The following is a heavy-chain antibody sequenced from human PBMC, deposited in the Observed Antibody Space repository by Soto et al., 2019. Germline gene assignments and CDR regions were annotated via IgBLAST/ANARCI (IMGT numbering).Heavy chain of an antibody. V-gene: IGHV4-61*01. CDR1: GGSVSSGSYY. J-gene: IGHJ4*02. D-gene: IGHD3-16*02. CDR3: ARSRDGYIYRGISDY. Sequence: QVQLQESGPGLVKPSETLSLTCTVSGGSVSSGSYYWSWIRQPPGKGLEWIGYIYYSGSTNYNPSLRRRVTISIDTSKNQFSLKLSSVTAADTAVYYCARSRDGYIYRGISDYWGQGTLVTVSS. CDR2: IYYSGST.